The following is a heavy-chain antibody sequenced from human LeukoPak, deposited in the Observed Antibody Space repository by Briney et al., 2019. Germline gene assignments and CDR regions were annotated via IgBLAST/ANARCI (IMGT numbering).Heavy chain of an antibody. CDR2: INHSGST. J-gene: IGHJ4*02. Sequence: PSETLSLTCAVYGGSFSGYYWSWLRQPPGKGLEWIGEINHSGSTNYNPSLKSRVTISVDTSKNQFSLKLSSVTAADTAVYYCARAPLYYYDFWSGPDYWGQGTLVTVS. D-gene: IGHD3-3*01. V-gene: IGHV4-34*01. CDR3: ARAPLYYYDFWSGPDY. CDR1: GGSFSGYY.